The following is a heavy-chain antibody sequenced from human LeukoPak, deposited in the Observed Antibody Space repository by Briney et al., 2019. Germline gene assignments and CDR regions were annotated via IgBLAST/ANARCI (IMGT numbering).Heavy chain of an antibody. D-gene: IGHD6-19*01. CDR3: ARDSWIAVGGTGYFDL. Sequence: GRSLRLSCAASGFTFSNYGMHWVRQAPGKGLEWVAVISYDGSNKYYADSVKGRFTISRDNSKNTLYLQMNSLRAEDTAVYYCARDSWIAVGGTGYFDLWGRGTLVTVSS. CDR1: GFTFSNYG. J-gene: IGHJ2*01. CDR2: ISYDGSNK. V-gene: IGHV3-30*03.